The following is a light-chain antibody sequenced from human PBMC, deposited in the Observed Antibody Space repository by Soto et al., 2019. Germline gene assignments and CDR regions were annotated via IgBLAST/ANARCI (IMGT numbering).Light chain of an antibody. Sequence: DIQMTQSPSSLSASVGDRLTITCQASHDITSYLTWYQHKPGKAPKLLIYDASILEAGVPPRFSGSGSGTDFTLTISGLQPEDVATYYCQQCDYLPIFGPGTTVDFK. CDR2: DAS. CDR1: HDITSY. V-gene: IGKV1-33*01. J-gene: IGKJ3*01. CDR3: QQCDYLPI.